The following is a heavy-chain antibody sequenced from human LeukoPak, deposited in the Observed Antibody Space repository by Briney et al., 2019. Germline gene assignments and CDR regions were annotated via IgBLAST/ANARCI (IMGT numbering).Heavy chain of an antibody. V-gene: IGHV4-61*02. CDR1: GGSISSGSYH. J-gene: IGHJ4*02. CDR3: ARGASIDPYYFDY. Sequence: PSQTLSLTCTVSGGSISSGSYHWSWIRQPAGKGLEWVGRIYTSGSTNYNPSLKSRVTISVDTSKNQFSLKLSSVTAADTAVYYCARGASIDPYYFDYWGQGTLVTVSS. D-gene: IGHD2/OR15-2a*01. CDR2: IYTSGST.